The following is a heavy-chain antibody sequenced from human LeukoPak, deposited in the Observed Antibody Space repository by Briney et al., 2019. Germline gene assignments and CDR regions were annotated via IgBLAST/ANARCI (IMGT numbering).Heavy chain of an antibody. CDR1: GGSISSYY. CDR2: IYTSGST. J-gene: IGHJ5*02. CDR3: ARDLNDFWSGHMPNWFDP. Sequence: PSDTLSLTCTVSGGSISSYYWSWIRQPAGKGLEWIGRIYTSGSTNYNPSLKSRVTMSVDTSKNQFSLKLSSVTAADTAVYYCARDLNDFWSGHMPNWFDPWGQGTLVTVSS. D-gene: IGHD3-3*01. V-gene: IGHV4-4*07.